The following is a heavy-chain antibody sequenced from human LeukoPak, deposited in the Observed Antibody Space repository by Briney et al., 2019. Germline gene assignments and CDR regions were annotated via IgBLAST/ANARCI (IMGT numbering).Heavy chain of an antibody. D-gene: IGHD3-22*01. CDR2: IIPIFGTA. V-gene: IGHV1-69*05. CDR3: ARSGYYDSSGYLIDY. J-gene: IGHJ4*02. CDR1: GGTFISYA. Sequence: GASVTVSCKASGGTFISYAISWVRQAPGQGLEWMGGIIPIFGTANYAQKFQGRVTITTDEPTSTAYMELSSLRSEDTAVYYCARSGYYDSSGYLIDYWGQGTLVTVSS.